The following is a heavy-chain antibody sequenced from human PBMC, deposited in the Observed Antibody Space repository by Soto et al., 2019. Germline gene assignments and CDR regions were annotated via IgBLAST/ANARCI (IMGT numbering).Heavy chain of an antibody. D-gene: IGHD2-21*01. CDR3: ARGGGRDGGVDY. CDR2: IIPILGIA. J-gene: IGHJ4*02. CDR1: GGTFSSYT. Sequence: QVQLVQSGAEVKKPGSSVKVSCKASGGTFSSYTISWVRQAPGQGLEWMGRIIPILGIANYAQKFQGRVTITADKSTRIADVELSRLRCEDTAVYYGARGGGRDGGVDYWGQGTLVTVSS. V-gene: IGHV1-69*02.